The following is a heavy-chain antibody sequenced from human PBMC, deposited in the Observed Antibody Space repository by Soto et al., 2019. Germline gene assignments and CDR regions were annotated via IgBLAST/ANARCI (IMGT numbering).Heavy chain of an antibody. CDR3: ARVVPGAEAWFGP. D-gene: IGHD2-2*01. CDR1: GYTFTSYG. Sequence: SVKVACKASGYTFTSYGISWVRQAPGQGLEWMGWISAYNGNTNYAQKLQGRGTMTTDTSTSTAYMELRSLRYDDTAVYYCARVVPGAEAWFGPWGQGTLVTVSS. CDR2: ISAYNGNT. V-gene: IGHV1-18*01. J-gene: IGHJ5*02.